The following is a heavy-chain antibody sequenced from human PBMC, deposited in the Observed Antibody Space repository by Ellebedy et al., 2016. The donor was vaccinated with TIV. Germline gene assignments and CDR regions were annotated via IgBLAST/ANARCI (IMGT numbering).Heavy chain of an antibody. CDR3: AKGNGAYDDDAFNI. Sequence: PGGSLRLSCAASGFTFHDYGMHWVRQAPGKGLEWVSGINWSTVYIDYADSVKGRFTISRDNAKKSLYLQMNSLRPEDTDLYYCAKGNGAYDDDAFNIWGQGTMVIVSS. D-gene: IGHD5-12*01. CDR2: INWSTVYI. CDR1: GFTFHDYG. J-gene: IGHJ3*02. V-gene: IGHV3-9*01.